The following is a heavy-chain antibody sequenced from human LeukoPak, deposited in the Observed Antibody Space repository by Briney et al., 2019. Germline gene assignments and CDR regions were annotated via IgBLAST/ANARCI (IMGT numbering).Heavy chain of an antibody. CDR3: AKDKPIDY. D-gene: IGHD1-14*01. CDR2: IYSGGTT. CDR1: GFTVSTNY. Sequence: GGSLRLSCAASGFTVSTNYMSWVRQAPGKGLEWVSVIYSGGTTSYADSVKGRFTISRDNSKNTLYLQMNSLRTEDTAVYFCAKDKPIDYWGQGTLVTVSS. V-gene: IGHV3-53*05. J-gene: IGHJ4*02.